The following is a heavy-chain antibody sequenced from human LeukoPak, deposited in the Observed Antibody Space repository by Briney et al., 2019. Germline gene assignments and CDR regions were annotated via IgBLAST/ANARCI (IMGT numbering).Heavy chain of an antibody. D-gene: IGHD3-3*01. V-gene: IGHV4-38-2*02. CDR1: GYSISRGYY. CDR3: ASSIFGVVTDQVYYFDY. J-gene: IGHJ4*02. Sequence: SETLSLTCTVSGYSISRGYYWGWIRQPPGKGLEWIGSIYHSGSTYYSPSLKSRVTISVDTSKNQFSLKLSSVTAADTAVYYCASSIFGVVTDQVYYFDYWGQGTLVTVSS. CDR2: IYHSGST.